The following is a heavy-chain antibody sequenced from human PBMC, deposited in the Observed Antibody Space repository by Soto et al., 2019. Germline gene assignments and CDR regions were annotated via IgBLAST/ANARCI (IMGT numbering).Heavy chain of an antibody. CDR1: GFTFSSYG. V-gene: IGHV3-23*01. CDR2: IGGAAVST. CDR3: AKDSTSYNGVYDPFDI. J-gene: IGHJ3*02. Sequence: PGGSLRLSCAASGFTFSSYGMHWVRQAPGKGLEWVAVIGGAAVSTDCADSLKGRCTVSRDDSKNTVYLQLDSLRDDDTAVYYCAKDSTSYNGVYDPFDIWGQGTMVTVSS. D-gene: IGHD1-1*01.